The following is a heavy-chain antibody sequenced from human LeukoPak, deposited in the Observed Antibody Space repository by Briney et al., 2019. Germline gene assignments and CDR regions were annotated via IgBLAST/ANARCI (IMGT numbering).Heavy chain of an antibody. CDR1: GYTFTGYY. J-gene: IGHJ4*02. Sequence: ASVKVSCKASGYTFTGYYMHWVRQAPGQGLEWMGWINPNSGGTNYAQKFQGRVTMTRDTSISTAYMELSRLRSDDTAVYYCARDVRFYYDSSGYGGPDYFDYWGQGTLATVSS. CDR3: ARDVRFYYDSSGYGGPDYFDY. V-gene: IGHV1-2*02. CDR2: INPNSGGT. D-gene: IGHD3-22*01.